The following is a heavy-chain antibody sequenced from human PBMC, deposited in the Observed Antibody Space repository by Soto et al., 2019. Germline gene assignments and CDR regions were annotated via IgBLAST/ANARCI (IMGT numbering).Heavy chain of an antibody. CDR3: ASINDYGDYNFDY. Sequence: GGSLRLSCAASGFTFSSYWMHWVRQAPGKGLVWVSRINSDGSSTSYADSVKGRFTISRDNAKNTLYLQMNSLRAEDTAVYYGASINDYGDYNFDYWGQGTLVTGSS. D-gene: IGHD4-17*01. CDR1: GFTFSSYW. J-gene: IGHJ4*02. V-gene: IGHV3-74*01. CDR2: INSDGSST.